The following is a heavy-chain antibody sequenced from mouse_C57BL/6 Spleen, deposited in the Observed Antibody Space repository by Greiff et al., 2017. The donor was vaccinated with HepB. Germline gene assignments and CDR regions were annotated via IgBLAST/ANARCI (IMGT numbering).Heavy chain of an antibody. Sequence: QVQLKESGAELARPGASVKMSCKASGYTFTSYTMHWVKQRPGQGLEWIGYINPSSGYTKYNQKFKDKATLTADKSSSTAYMQLSSLTSEDSAVYYCARDGYTRFAYWGQGTLVTVSA. D-gene: IGHD2-3*01. CDR3: ARDGYTRFAY. V-gene: IGHV1-4*01. CDR1: GYTFTSYT. CDR2: INPSSGYT. J-gene: IGHJ3*01.